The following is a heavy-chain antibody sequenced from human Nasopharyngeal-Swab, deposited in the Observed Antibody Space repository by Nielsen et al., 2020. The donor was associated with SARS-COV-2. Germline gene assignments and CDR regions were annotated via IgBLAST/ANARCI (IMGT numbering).Heavy chain of an antibody. Sequence: CEAPGKGLEWIGSIYYSGSTYYNPSLKSRVTISVDTSKNQFSLKLSSVTAADTAVYYCAKSPPRGWGYYYYMDVWGKGTTVTVSS. CDR3: AKSPPRGWGYYYYMDV. V-gene: IGHV4-39*01. D-gene: IGHD6-19*01. J-gene: IGHJ6*03. CDR2: IYYSGST.